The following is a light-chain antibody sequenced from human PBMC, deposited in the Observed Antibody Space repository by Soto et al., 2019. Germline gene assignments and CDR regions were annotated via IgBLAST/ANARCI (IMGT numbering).Light chain of an antibody. J-gene: IGKJ1*01. CDR2: DVF. Sequence: DVQMTQSPSTLSASVGDSVTITCRASHSIAASLAWYQLKPGEAPKLLIYDVFNLESGVRSRFIGSGSRTEFSLTIRSLHPDDFATYYCQQYDYSRTFGQGTKVEIK. CDR1: HSIAAS. CDR3: QQYDYSRT. V-gene: IGKV1-5*01.